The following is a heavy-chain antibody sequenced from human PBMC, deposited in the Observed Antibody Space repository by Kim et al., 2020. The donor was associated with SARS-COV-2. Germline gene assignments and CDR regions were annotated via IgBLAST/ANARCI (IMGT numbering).Heavy chain of an antibody. CDR1: GFTFSDYY. Sequence: GGSLRLSCAASGFTFSDYYMSWIRQAPGKGLEWVSYISSSSSYTNYADSVKGRFTISRDNAKNSLYLQMNSLRAEDTAVYYCARDTDSSSWYDSLYYYYGMDVWGQGTTVTVSS. D-gene: IGHD6-13*01. CDR2: ISSSSSYT. J-gene: IGHJ6*02. V-gene: IGHV3-11*05. CDR3: ARDTDSSSWYDSLYYYYGMDV.